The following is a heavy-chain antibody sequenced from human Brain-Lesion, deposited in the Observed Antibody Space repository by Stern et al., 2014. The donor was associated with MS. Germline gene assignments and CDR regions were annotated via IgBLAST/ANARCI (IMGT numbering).Heavy chain of an antibody. CDR3: ATDRDDFRSGYSAPTKGYGLDV. V-gene: IGHV1-24*01. CDR2: FDPEDGET. CDR1: GYTLTELS. Sequence: MQLVESGAEVKKPGASVKVSCKVSGYTLTELSMHWVRQAPGKGLEWMGGFDPEDGETIYAQKFQGRVTMTEDTSTDTAYMELSSLRSEDTAVYYCATDRDDFRSGYSAPTKGYGLDVWGQGTTGTVT. J-gene: IGHJ6*02. D-gene: IGHD3-3*01.